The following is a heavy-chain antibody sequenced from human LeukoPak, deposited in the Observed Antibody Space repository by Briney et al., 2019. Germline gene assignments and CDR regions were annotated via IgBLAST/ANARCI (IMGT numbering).Heavy chain of an antibody. J-gene: IGHJ4*02. CDR2: ISGSGGST. CDR3: AKVEATILNYFDY. V-gene: IGHV3-23*01. D-gene: IGHD5-12*01. Sequence: GGSLRLSCAASGFTFSSYGMSWVRQAPGKGLEWGSAISGSGGSTYYADSVKGRFTISRDNSKNTLYLQMNSLRAEDTAVYYCAKVEATILNYFDYWGQGTLVTVSA. CDR1: GFTFSSYG.